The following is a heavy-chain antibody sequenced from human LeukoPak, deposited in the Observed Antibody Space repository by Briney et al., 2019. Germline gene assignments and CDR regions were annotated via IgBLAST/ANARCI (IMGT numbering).Heavy chain of an antibody. Sequence: GSVKVSCKASGYTFTRYGMSWVRQAPGQGLEGMGWISAYDGNTNYAQKVKGRVTMPTDTSTSTAYMELRSLRSDDTAVYYCARGPFPGDAFDIWGQGTMVTVYS. D-gene: IGHD2/OR15-2a*01. J-gene: IGHJ3*02. V-gene: IGHV1-18*01. CDR1: GYTFTRYG. CDR3: ARGPFPGDAFDI. CDR2: ISAYDGNT.